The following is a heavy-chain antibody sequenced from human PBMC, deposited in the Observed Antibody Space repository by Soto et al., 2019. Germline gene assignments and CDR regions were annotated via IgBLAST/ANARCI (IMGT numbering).Heavy chain of an antibody. D-gene: IGHD5-18*01. J-gene: IGHJ6*02. CDR2: IIPIFGTA. Sequence: SWVRQAPGQGLEWMGGIIPIFGTANYAQRFQGRVTITADESTSTAYMELSSLRSEDTAVYYCARGGQVRSGIQLWPYYYYGMDVWGQGTTVTVSS. CDR3: ARGGQVRSGIQLWPYYYYGMDV. V-gene: IGHV1-69*01.